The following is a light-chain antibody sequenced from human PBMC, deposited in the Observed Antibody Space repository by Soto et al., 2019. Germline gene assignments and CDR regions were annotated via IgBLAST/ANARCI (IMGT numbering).Light chain of an antibody. CDR3: QSYGSSLSGVV. CDR2: GNI. CDR1: SSNIGAGYD. J-gene: IGLJ2*01. V-gene: IGLV1-40*01. Sequence: QSVLTQPPSVSGAPGQRVTISCTGSSSNIGAGYDVHWYQQLPGTAPKLLIYGNINRPSGVPDRFSGSKSGTSASLAINGLQAEDEADYYCQSYGSSLSGVVFGGGTKVTVL.